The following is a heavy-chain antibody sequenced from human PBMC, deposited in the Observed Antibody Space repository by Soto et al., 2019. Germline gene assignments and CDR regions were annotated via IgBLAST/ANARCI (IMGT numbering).Heavy chain of an antibody. CDR1: EFIFSTYW. J-gene: IGHJ2*01. CDR3: ARQGRGRFSWYFDL. D-gene: IGHD3-3*01. V-gene: IGHV3-7*01. Sequence: EVHLVESGGGLVQPGGSLRLSCAASEFIFSTYWMSWVRQAPGKGLEWVANIKQEGSETYYVDSVEGRFTISRDNAKNSLHLQMNSLRVEDTAVYYCARQGRGRFSWYFDLWGRGTLVTVSS. CDR2: IKQEGSET.